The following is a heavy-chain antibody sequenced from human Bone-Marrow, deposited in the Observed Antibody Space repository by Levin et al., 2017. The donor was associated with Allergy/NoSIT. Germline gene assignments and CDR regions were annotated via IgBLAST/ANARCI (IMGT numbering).Heavy chain of an antibody. CDR1: GYTFTSYG. D-gene: IGHD2-2*01. V-gene: IGHV1-18*01. CDR2: ISAYNGNT. J-gene: IGHJ6*02. CDR3: ARDDIVVVPAGMDV. Sequence: GESLKISCKASGYTFTSYGISWVRQAPGQGLEWMGWISAYNGNTNYAQKLQGRVTMTTDTSTSTAYMELRSLRSDDTAVYYCARDDIVVVPAGMDVWGQGTTVTVSS.